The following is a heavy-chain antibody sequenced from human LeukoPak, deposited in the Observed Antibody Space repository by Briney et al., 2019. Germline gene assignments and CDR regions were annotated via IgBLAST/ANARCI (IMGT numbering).Heavy chain of an antibody. CDR1: SGSIYSGGYY. CDR2: MFYSGST. D-gene: IGHD3-3*01. V-gene: IGHV4-31*03. Sequence: PSETLSLTCTVSSGSIYSGGYYWTWVRQHPGKGLEWIGSMFYSGSTYFNPSLKSRVTMSVDTSKNQFSLKLNSVTAADTAVYYCASATFFGVPYHFDYWGQGTLVTVSS. CDR3: ASATFFGVPYHFDY. J-gene: IGHJ4*02.